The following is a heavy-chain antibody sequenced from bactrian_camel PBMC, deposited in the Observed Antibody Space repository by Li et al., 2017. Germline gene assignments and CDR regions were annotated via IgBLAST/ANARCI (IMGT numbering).Heavy chain of an antibody. V-gene: IGHV3S31*01. CDR1: GYSYSLAC. CDR3: AARPKTYGGSWSLVSPRLYRY. Sequence: VQLVESGGGSVQSGGSLRLSCAASGYSYSLACMGWFRQAPGKGREGVAGIGTHGGTTWLAASVKGRFTISQDSARNTLYLQMNSLKPEDSAVYYCAARPKTYGGSWSLVSPRLYRYWGQGTQVTVS. D-gene: IGHD6*01. CDR2: IGTHGGTT. J-gene: IGHJ4*01.